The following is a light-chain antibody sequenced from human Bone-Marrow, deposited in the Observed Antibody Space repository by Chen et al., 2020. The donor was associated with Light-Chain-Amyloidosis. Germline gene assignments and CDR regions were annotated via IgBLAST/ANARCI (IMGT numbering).Light chain of an antibody. CDR2: DDS. J-gene: IGLJ3*02. Sequence: SYVLTQPSSVSVAPGQTATTAGGGNNIGSTSVHWYQQTPGRAPLLVDYDDSDRPSGIAGRLSGSNSGNTATLTISRVEAGDEADYYCQVWDRSSDRPVFGGGTKLTVL. CDR3: QVWDRSSDRPV. V-gene: IGLV3-21*02. CDR1: NIGSTS.